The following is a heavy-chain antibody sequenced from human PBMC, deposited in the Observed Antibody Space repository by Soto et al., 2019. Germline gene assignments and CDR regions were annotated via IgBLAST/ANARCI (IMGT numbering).Heavy chain of an antibody. J-gene: IGHJ3*02. CDR2: IYPGDSDT. D-gene: IGHD3-22*01. CDR1: GYSFTSYW. CDR3: ASTKGVAYYYDSSGSGAFEI. Sequence: GESLKISCKGSGYSFTSYWIGWVRQMPGKGLEWMGIIYPGDSDTRYSPSFQGQVTISADKSISTAYLQWSSLKASDTAMYYCASTKGVAYYYDSSGSGAFEIWGQGTMV. V-gene: IGHV5-51*01.